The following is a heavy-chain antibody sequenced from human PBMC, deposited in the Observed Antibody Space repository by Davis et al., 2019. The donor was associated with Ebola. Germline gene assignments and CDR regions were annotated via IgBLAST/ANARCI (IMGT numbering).Heavy chain of an antibody. V-gene: IGHV1-18*01. CDR1: GGTFSSYA. CDR3: ARDGYSSSWYSSFQH. J-gene: IGHJ1*01. D-gene: IGHD6-13*01. CDR2: ISAYNGNT. Sequence: AASVKVSCKASGGTFSSYAISWVRQAPGQGLEWMGWISAYNGNTNYAQKLQGRVTMTTDTSTSTAYMELRSLRSDDTAVYYCARDGYSSSWYSSFQHWGQGTLVTVSS.